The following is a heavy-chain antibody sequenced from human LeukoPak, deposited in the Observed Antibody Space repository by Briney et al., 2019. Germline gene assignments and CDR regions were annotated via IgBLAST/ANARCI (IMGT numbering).Heavy chain of an antibody. V-gene: IGHV3-30*02. Sequence: PGGSLRLSCAAPGFTFSNHGMHWVRQAPGKGLEWVAFIQYDGTDIKYTDSVKGRFTISRDNSKNTLYLQMNSLRTEDTAVYYCAKEDTNSGDYWGQGTLVTVSS. D-gene: IGHD1-1*01. CDR3: AKEDTNSGDY. J-gene: IGHJ4*02. CDR1: GFTFSNHG. CDR2: IQYDGTDI.